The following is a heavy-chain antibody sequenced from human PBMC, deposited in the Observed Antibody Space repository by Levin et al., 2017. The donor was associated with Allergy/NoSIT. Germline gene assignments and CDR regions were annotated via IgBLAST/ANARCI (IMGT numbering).Heavy chain of an antibody. V-gene: IGHV4-61*02. Sequence: SETLSLTCSVSGDSISRGFYYWSWIRQPAGEGLEWIGRIYVTGSTTYSPSLKSRVTISLDRSKDQVSLKINSVTAADTAVYYCARDVESFSGYKPYCYMDVWGKGTTVTVSS. CDR3: ARDVESFSGYKPYCYMDV. CDR1: GDSISRGFYY. J-gene: IGHJ6*03. CDR2: IYVTGST. D-gene: IGHD5-12*01.